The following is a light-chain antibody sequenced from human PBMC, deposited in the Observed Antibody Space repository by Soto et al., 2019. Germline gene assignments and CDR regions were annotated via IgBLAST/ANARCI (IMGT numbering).Light chain of an antibody. CDR1: QSISVS. J-gene: IGKJ1*01. CDR2: DAS. CDR3: QQYDKYST. V-gene: IGKV1-5*01. Sequence: IQMTQSPSTLSASVGDTVTITCRASQSISVSLAWYQQKPGQAPNLLIYDASTLQGGVPSRFSGSGSGTESTLTVTSLQHEDLATYFCQQYDKYSTFGHGTKVDVK.